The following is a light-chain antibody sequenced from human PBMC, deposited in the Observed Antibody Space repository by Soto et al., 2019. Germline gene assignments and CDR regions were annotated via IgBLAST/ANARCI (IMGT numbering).Light chain of an antibody. J-gene: IGLJ2*01. V-gene: IGLV1-47*01. Sequence: QSVLTQPPSASGTPGQRVTISCSGSSSNIGSHYVYWYQQLPGTAPKLLLYRNNQRPSGVPDRFSGAKSGTSASLTISGLRSEDEADYYCAAWDGSLSGLFGGGTKLTVL. CDR2: RNN. CDR3: AAWDGSLSGL. CDR1: SSNIGSHY.